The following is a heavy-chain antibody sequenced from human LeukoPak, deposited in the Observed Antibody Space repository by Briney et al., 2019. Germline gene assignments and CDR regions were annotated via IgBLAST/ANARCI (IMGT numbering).Heavy chain of an antibody. D-gene: IGHD3-9*01. CDR2: IYYSGST. Sequence: PSETLSLTCTVSGGSISSYYWSWIRQPPGKGLEWIGYIYYSGSTNYNPSLKSRVTISVDTSKNRFSLKLSSVTAADTAVYYCARRPPFDWLSNDAFDIWGQGTMVTVSS. J-gene: IGHJ3*02. CDR3: ARRPPFDWLSNDAFDI. V-gene: IGHV4-59*01. CDR1: GGSISSYY.